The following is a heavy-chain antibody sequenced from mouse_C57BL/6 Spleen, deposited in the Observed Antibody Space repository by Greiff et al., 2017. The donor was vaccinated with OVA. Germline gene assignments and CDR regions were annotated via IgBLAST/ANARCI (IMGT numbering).Heavy chain of an antibody. Sequence: VQLKQSGGDLVQPGGSLSLSCAASGFTFTDYYMTWVRQPPGKALEWLAFIRNKANGSTTEYSASVKGRFTISRDNSQSILYLQMKALRAEDSATYYCARYENWDGSWAYWGQGTLVTVSA. CDR1: GFTFTDYY. CDR2: IRNKANGSTT. J-gene: IGHJ3*01. V-gene: IGHV7-3*01. D-gene: IGHD4-1*01. CDR3: ARYENWDGSWAY.